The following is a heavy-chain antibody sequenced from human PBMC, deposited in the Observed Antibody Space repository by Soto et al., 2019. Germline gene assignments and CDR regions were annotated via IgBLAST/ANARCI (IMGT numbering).Heavy chain of an antibody. Sequence: GGSLRLSCVASGFTFSNYAMHWVRQAPGKGLVWVSRISRDGSSAYYADSVKGRVTISRDTAKNTLYLQMNSLRAEDTAVYYCAREIATTGEYYFDYWGQGTLVTVSS. D-gene: IGHD6-13*01. J-gene: IGHJ4*02. CDR3: AREIATTGEYYFDY. CDR1: GFTFSNYA. V-gene: IGHV3-74*01. CDR2: ISRDGSSA.